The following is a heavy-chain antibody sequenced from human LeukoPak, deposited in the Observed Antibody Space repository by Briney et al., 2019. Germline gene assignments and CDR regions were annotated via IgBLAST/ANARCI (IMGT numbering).Heavy chain of an antibody. V-gene: IGHV1-2*06. J-gene: IGHJ4*02. Sequence: ASVKVSCKASGYTFTGCYMHWVRQAPGQGLEWMGRINPNSGGTNYAQKFQGRVTMTRDTSISTAYMELSRLRSDDTAVYYCARGDIAAAGTAYWGQGTLVTVSS. CDR2: INPNSGGT. D-gene: IGHD6-13*01. CDR3: ARGDIAAAGTAY. CDR1: GYTFTGCY.